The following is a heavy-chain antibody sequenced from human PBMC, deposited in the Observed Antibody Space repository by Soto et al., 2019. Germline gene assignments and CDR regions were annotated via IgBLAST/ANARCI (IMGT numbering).Heavy chain of an antibody. CDR1: GGSISSSNW. Sequence: QVQLQESGPGLVKPSGTLSLTCAVSGGSISSSNWWSWVRQPPGKGLEWIGEIYHSGSTNYNPSLKSRVTISVDKSKNQFSLKLSSVTAADTAVYYCASTYYYDSSGYPPEYFQHWGQGTLVTVSS. D-gene: IGHD3-22*01. CDR3: ASTYYYDSSGYPPEYFQH. J-gene: IGHJ1*01. CDR2: IYHSGST. V-gene: IGHV4-4*02.